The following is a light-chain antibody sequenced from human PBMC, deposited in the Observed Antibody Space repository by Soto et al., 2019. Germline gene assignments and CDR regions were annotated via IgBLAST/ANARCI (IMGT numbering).Light chain of an antibody. CDR3: QQYNNWPPYT. CDR2: CAS. J-gene: IGKJ2*01. V-gene: IGKV3-15*01. Sequence: EIVMTQSPSTLSVSPGERATLSCRASQSVSSNLAWYQQKPGQAPRLLIYCASTRATGIPARFSGSGSGTELTITISSMQSEDFAVYYCQQYNNWPPYTFGQGTKLEIK. CDR1: QSVSSN.